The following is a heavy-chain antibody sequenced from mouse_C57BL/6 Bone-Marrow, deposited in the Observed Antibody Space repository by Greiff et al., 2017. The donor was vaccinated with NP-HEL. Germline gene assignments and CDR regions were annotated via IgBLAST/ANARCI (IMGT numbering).Heavy chain of an antibody. D-gene: IGHD1-1*01. J-gene: IGHJ1*03. Sequence: VKLMESGPELVKPGASVKISCKASGYAFSSSWMNWVKQRPGKGLEWIGRIYPGDGDTNYNGKFKGKATLTADKSSSTAYMQLSSLTSEDSAVYFCARYGSSYFYWYFDVWGTGTTVTVSS. V-gene: IGHV1-82*01. CDR1: GYAFSSSW. CDR3: ARYGSSYFYWYFDV. CDR2: IYPGDGDT.